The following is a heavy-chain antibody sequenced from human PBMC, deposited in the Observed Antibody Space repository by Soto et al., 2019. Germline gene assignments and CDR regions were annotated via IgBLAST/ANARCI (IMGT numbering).Heavy chain of an antibody. Sequence: QLQLQESGPGLVKPSETLSLTCTVSGGPITSGSYYWGWIRQPPGKGLEWIGSIYYSGRTCYKPSLRSRVTISIDTSRNQFSLKVNSVTAADTAVYYCARQASKGYSSSPFRFWGQGTLVTVSS. CDR1: GGPITSGSYY. J-gene: IGHJ1*01. CDR2: IYYSGRT. CDR3: ARQASKGYSSSPFRF. D-gene: IGHD6-6*01. V-gene: IGHV4-39*01.